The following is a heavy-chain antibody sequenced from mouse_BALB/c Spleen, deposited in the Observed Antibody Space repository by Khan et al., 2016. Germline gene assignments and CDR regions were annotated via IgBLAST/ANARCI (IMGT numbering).Heavy chain of an antibody. J-gene: IGHJ4*01. CDR2: INPDSSTI. D-gene: IGHD1-1*01. CDR3: ARRGYYFSMDY. CDR1: AFDFSRYW. V-gene: IGHV4-1*02. Sequence: EVKLLESGGGLVQPGGSLKLSCAASAFDFSRYWMSWVRQAPGKGLEWIGEINPDSSTINYMPSLKDKFIISRDNAKNTLYLQMSKVRSEDTALYYCARRGYYFSMDYWGQGTSVTVSS.